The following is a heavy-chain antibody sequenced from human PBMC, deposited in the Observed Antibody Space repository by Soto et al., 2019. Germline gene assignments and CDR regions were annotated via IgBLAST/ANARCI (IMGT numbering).Heavy chain of an antibody. V-gene: IGHV3-49*04. Sequence: GGSLRLSCTASGFTFGDYAMSWVRQAPGKGLEWVGFIRSKAYGGTTEYAASVKGRFTISRDDSKSIAYLQMNSLKTEDTAVYYCTRVRGDGNDYYYYGMDVWGQGTTVTVSS. D-gene: IGHD1-1*01. CDR2: IRSKAYGGTT. CDR1: GFTFGDYA. CDR3: TRVRGDGNDYYYYGMDV. J-gene: IGHJ6*02.